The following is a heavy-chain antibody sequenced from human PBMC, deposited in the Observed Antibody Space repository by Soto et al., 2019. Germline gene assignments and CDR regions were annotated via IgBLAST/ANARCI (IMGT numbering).Heavy chain of an antibody. CDR1: GYTFTSYG. CDR3: ARVPTYYYDSSGYFTGDY. V-gene: IGHV1-18*01. CDR2: ISAYNGNT. Sequence: GASVKVSCKASGYTFTSYGISWVRQAPGQGLEWMGWISAYNGNTNYAQKLQGRVTMTTDTSTSTAYMELRSLRSDDTAVYYCARVPTYYYDSSGYFTGDYWGKGPLVTVSS. J-gene: IGHJ4*02. D-gene: IGHD3-22*01.